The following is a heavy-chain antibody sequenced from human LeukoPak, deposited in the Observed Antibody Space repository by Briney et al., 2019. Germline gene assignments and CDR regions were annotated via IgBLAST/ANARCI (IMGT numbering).Heavy chain of an antibody. J-gene: IGHJ6*03. CDR2: MNPNSGNT. CDR3: ARSGSYYDILTGSYYYYYYMDV. CDR1: GYTFTSYD. Sequence: ASVKVSCKASGYTFTSYDINWVRQATGQGLEWMGWMNPNSGNTGYAQKFQGRVTMTRNTSISTAYMELSSLRSEDTAVYYCARSGSYYDILTGSYYYYYYMDVWGKGTTVTISS. D-gene: IGHD3-9*01. V-gene: IGHV1-8*02.